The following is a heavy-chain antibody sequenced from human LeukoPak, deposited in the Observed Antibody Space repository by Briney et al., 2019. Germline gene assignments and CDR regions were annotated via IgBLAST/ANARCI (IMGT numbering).Heavy chain of an antibody. V-gene: IGHV3-9*03. Sequence: PGGSPRLSCAASGFTFDDYAMHWVRQAPGKGLEWVSGISWNSGTIKYADSVKGRFTISRDNAKSSLFLQINSLRADDMALYYCVKSPRGAVWYYFDYWGQGTLVTVAS. CDR3: VKSPRGAVWYYFDY. J-gene: IGHJ4*02. CDR2: ISWNSGTI. CDR1: GFTFDDYA. D-gene: IGHD3-10*01.